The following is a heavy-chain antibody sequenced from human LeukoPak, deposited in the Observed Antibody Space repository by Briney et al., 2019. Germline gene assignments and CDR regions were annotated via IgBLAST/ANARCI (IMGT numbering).Heavy chain of an antibody. CDR3: ARTRAGSSIDS. J-gene: IGHJ4*02. D-gene: IGHD2-15*01. CDR2: IYYSGST. CDR1: GGSISTSSYY. V-gene: IGHV4-39*07. Sequence: PSETLSLTCTISGGSISTSSYYWGWVRQPPGKSLEWIGSIYYSGSTYYNLSLKSRVTISVDTSKNQFSLKLNSVTVADTAVYYCARTRAGSSIDSWGQGTLVTVSS.